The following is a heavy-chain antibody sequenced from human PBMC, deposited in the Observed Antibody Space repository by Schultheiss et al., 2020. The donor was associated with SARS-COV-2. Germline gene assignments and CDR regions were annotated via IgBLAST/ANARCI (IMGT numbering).Heavy chain of an antibody. CDR3: AKDRGLQYPNWFDP. Sequence: GGSLRLSCTASGFTFSSYSMNWVRQAPGKGLEWVSSISSSSSYIYYADSVKGRFTISRDNAKNTLYLQMNSLRAEDTAVYYCAKDRGLQYPNWFDPWGQGTLVTVSS. D-gene: IGHD4-11*01. J-gene: IGHJ5*02. V-gene: IGHV3-21*04. CDR1: GFTFSSYS. CDR2: ISSSSSYI.